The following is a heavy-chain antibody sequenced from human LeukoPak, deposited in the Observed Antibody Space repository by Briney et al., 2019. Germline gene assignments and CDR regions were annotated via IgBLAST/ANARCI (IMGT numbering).Heavy chain of an antibody. D-gene: IGHD6-13*01. CDR3: ARARGDYSSSWYDHWFDP. V-gene: IGHV1-69*05. CDR2: IIPIFGTA. Sequence: ASVKVSCKASGGTFSSYAISWVRQAHGQGLEWMGRIIPIFGTANYAQKFQGRVTITTDESTSTAYMELSSLRSEDTAVYYCARARGDYSSSWYDHWFDPWGQGTLVTVSS. J-gene: IGHJ5*02. CDR1: GGTFSSYA.